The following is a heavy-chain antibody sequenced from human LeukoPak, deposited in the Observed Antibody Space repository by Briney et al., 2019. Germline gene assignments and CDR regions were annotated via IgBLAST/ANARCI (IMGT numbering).Heavy chain of an antibody. CDR2: ISAYNGNT. CDR3: ARDRGNIVAQNWFDP. Sequence: ASVKVSCKASGYNFTGNYIHWVRQAPGQGLEWMGWISAYNGNTNYAQKLQGRVTMTTDTSTSTAYMELRSLRSDDTAVYYCARDRGNIVAQNWFDPWGQGTLVTVSS. CDR1: GYNFTGNY. V-gene: IGHV1-18*04. D-gene: IGHD5-12*01. J-gene: IGHJ5*02.